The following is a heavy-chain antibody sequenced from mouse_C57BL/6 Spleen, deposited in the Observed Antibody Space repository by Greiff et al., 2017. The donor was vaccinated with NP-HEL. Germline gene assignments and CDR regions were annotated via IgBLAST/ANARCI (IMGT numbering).Heavy chain of an antibody. V-gene: IGHV3-6*01. CDR2: ISYDGSN. J-gene: IGHJ3*01. CDR1: GYSITSGYY. D-gene: IGHD2-4*01. CDR3: AQYDYGPFAY. Sequence: VQLQQSGPGLVKPSQSLSLTCSVTGYSITSGYYWNWIRQFPGNKLEWMGYISYDGSNNYNPSLKNRISITRDTSKNQFFLKLNSVTTEDTATYYCAQYDYGPFAYWGQGTLVTVSA.